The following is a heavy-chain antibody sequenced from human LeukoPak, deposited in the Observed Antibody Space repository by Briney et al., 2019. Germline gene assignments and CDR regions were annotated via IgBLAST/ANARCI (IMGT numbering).Heavy chain of an antibody. Sequence: SGTLSLTCAVSGGSISSSNWWSWVRQPPGKGLEWIGEIYHSGSTNYNPSLKSRVTISVDKSKNQFSLMLTSVTAADTAVYYCARVIVSAAAGKAVDHWGQGTLVTVSS. D-gene: IGHD6-13*01. J-gene: IGHJ4*02. CDR1: GGSISSSNW. V-gene: IGHV4-4*02. CDR2: IYHSGST. CDR3: ARVIVSAAAGKAVDH.